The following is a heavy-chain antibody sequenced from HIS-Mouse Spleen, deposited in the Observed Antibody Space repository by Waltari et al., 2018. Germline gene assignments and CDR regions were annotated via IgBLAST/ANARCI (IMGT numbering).Heavy chain of an antibody. CDR3: AREIPYSSSWYDWYFDL. D-gene: IGHD6-13*01. J-gene: IGHJ2*01. CDR2: IYYSGST. CDR1: GGSISSSSYY. Sequence: QLQLQDSGPGLVKPSATLSLACTLSGGSISSSSYYWGWMRQPPGKRLEWIGSIYYSGSTYYNPSLKSRVTISVDTSKNQFSLKLSSVTAADTAVYYCAREIPYSSSWYDWYFDLWGRGTLVSVSS. V-gene: IGHV4-39*07.